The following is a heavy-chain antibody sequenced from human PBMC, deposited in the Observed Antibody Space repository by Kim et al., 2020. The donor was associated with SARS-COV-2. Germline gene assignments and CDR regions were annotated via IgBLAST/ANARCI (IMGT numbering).Heavy chain of an antibody. V-gene: IGHV3-23*01. CDR3: AKRNGDYGSYFDY. Sequence: GGSLRLSCAASGFTFSSYAMSWVRQAPGKGLEWVSAINTNGGSTYYADSVKGRFTISRDNSKNTLYLQMKSLRAEDTAVYYCAKRNGDYGSYFDYWGQGTLVTVSS. CDR2: INTNGGST. J-gene: IGHJ4*02. D-gene: IGHD4-17*01. CDR1: GFTFSSYA.